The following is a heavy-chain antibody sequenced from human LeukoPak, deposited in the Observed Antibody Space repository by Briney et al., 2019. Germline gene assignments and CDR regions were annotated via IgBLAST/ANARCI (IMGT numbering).Heavy chain of an antibody. V-gene: IGHV4-38-2*01. J-gene: IGHJ4*02. Sequence: PSETLSLTCSVSGYSFTSGHYWGWIRQPPGKGLEWIGNIYHTGSTHYNPSLKSRVTISVDTSKNQFSLKLSSVTAADTAVYYCARYCSSTSCILRGFDDWGQGTLVTVSS. CDR2: IYHTGST. CDR1: GYSFTSGHY. D-gene: IGHD2-2*01. CDR3: ARYCSSTSCILRGFDD.